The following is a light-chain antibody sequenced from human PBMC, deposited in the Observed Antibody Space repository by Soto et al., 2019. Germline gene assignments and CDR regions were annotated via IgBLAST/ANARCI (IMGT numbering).Light chain of an antibody. CDR2: DVS. V-gene: IGLV2-11*01. J-gene: IGLJ2*01. Sequence: QSALTQPRSVSGSPGQSVTISCTGTSSDVGGYKYVSWYQQHPGKVPNLIIYDVSERPSGVPDRFSGSKSGNTASLSISVLQAEDEAAYYCCSYAGSYTVLFGGGTKLTVL. CDR1: SSDVGGYKY. CDR3: CSYAGSYTVL.